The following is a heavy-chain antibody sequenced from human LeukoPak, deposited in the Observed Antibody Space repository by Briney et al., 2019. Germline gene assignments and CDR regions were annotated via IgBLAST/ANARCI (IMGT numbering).Heavy chain of an antibody. CDR3: ARDPFYDFSYGMDV. CDR2: IYYSGST. D-gene: IGHD3-3*01. V-gene: IGHV4-59*01. CDR1: GGFISSYY. Sequence: SETLSLTCTVSGGFISSYYWSWIRQPPGKGLEWIGYIYYSGSTNYNPSLKSRVTISVDTSKNQFSLKLSSVTAADTAVYYCARDPFYDFSYGMDVWGQGTTVTVSS. J-gene: IGHJ6*02.